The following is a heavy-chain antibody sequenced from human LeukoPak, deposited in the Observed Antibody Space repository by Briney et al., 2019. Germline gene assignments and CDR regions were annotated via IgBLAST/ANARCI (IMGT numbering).Heavy chain of an antibody. D-gene: IGHD2-2*01. CDR3: ARHYCSSTSCLLDY. CDR2: IYHSGST. J-gene: IGHJ4*02. V-gene: IGHV4-38-2*01. Sequence: SETLSLTCAVSGYSISSGYYWGWVRQPPGKGLEWIGSIYHSGSTYYNPSLKSRVTISVDTSKNQFPLKLSSVTAADTAVYYCARHYCSSTSCLLDYWGQGTLVTVSS. CDR1: GYSISSGYY.